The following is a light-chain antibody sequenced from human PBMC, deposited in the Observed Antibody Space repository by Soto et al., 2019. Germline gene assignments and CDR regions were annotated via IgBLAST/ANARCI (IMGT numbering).Light chain of an antibody. V-gene: IGKV3D-20*02. CDR1: QSVSTNY. Sequence: EIVLTQSPGTLSLSPGERATLSCRASQSVSTNYLAWYQQKPGQAPRLLIYGASNRATGIPARFSGSGSGTDFTLTISRLEPEDFAVYYCQQRSNWPPWTFGQGTKVDIK. J-gene: IGKJ1*01. CDR3: QQRSNWPPWT. CDR2: GAS.